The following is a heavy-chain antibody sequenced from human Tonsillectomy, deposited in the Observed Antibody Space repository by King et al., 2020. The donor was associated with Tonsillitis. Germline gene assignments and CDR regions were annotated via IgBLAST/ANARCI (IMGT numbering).Heavy chain of an antibody. J-gene: IGHJ4*02. CDR1: GFTFSGSA. Sequence: VQLVESGGGLVQPGGSLKLSCAASGFTFSGSAMHWVRQASGKGLEWGGRIRSKANSYATAYAASVKGRFTISRDDSKNTAYLQMNSLKTEDTAVYYCTTPGSVYSSSYDYWGQGTLVTVSS. D-gene: IGHD6-6*01. CDR2: IRSKANSYAT. V-gene: IGHV3-73*02. CDR3: TTPGSVYSSSYDY.